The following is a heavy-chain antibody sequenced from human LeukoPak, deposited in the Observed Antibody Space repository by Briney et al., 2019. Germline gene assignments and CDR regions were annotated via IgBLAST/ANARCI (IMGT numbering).Heavy chain of an antibody. CDR3: ARTLFGDQYQLLHNWFDP. Sequence: ASVNVSCKASGYTFTNYAMNWVRQAPGQGLEWMGWINTDTGNPTYAQGFIRRLVFSLDTSASTAYLQISSLKAEDTAVYYCARTLFGDQYQLLHNWFDPWGQGTLVTVSS. J-gene: IGHJ5*02. CDR2: INTDTGNP. CDR1: GYTFTNYA. V-gene: IGHV7-4-1*02. D-gene: IGHD2-2*01.